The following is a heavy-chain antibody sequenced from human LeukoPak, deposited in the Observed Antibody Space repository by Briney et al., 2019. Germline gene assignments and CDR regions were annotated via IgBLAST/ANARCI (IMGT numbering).Heavy chain of an antibody. D-gene: IGHD4-23*01. Sequence: GGSLRLSCAASGFTFSSYAMTWVRQAPGKGLEWVSAISGSGGSTYYADSVKGRFTISRDNSKNTLYLQMNSLRAEDTAVYYCARWLLAAAAIDYWGQGTLVTVSS. V-gene: IGHV3-23*01. CDR2: ISGSGGST. J-gene: IGHJ4*02. CDR1: GFTFSSYA. CDR3: ARWLLAAAAIDY.